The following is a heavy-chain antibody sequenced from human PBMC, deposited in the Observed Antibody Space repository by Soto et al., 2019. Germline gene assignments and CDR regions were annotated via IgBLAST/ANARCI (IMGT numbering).Heavy chain of an antibody. Sequence: DVQLLESGGGLVQPGGSLKLSCVASGFSFDKYAMIWVRQAPGKGQEWVSGITGSGRSIQYTASVKGRFTISRDNSKNTVYLQMVYLRAEDTAMYYCAKDDVSGDGLWLVSDWGQGTPVTVS. CDR1: GFSFDKYA. CDR3: AKDDVSGDGLWLVSD. CDR2: ITGSGRSI. D-gene: IGHD2-21*02. J-gene: IGHJ4*02. V-gene: IGHV3-23*01.